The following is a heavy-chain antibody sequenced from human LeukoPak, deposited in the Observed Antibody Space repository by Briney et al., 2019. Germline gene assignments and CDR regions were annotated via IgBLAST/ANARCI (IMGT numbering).Heavy chain of an antibody. J-gene: IGHJ4*02. V-gene: IGHV4-34*01. CDR2: INHSGST. CDR1: GGSFSGYY. CDR3: ARGWYYYGSGSYQRPFDY. Sequence: SETLSLTCAVYGGSFSGYYWSWIRQPPGKGLEWIGEINHSGSTNYNPSLKSRVTISVDTSKNQFSLKLSSVTAADTAVYYCARGWYYYGSGSYQRPFDYWGRGTLVTVSS. D-gene: IGHD3-10*01.